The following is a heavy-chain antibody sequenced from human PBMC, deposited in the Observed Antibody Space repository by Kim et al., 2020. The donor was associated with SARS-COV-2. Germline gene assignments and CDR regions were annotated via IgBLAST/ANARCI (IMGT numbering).Heavy chain of an antibody. CDR1: GYTFTSYD. Sequence: ASVKVSCKASGYTFTSYDINWVRQATGQGLEWMGWMNPNSGNTGYAQKFQGRVTMTRNTSISTAYMELSSLRSEDTAVYYCARGWARYCSSTSCYDVDYWGQGTLVTVSS. D-gene: IGHD2-2*01. CDR3: ARGWARYCSSTSCYDVDY. CDR2: MNPNSGNT. J-gene: IGHJ4*02. V-gene: IGHV1-8*01.